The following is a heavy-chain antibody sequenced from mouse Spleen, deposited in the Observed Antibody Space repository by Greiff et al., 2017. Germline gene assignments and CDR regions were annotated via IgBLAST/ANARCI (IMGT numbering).Heavy chain of an antibody. V-gene: IGHV1-54*01. CDR2: INPGSGGT. CDR1: GYAFTNYL. J-gene: IGHJ4*01. CDR3: ARNWEDAMDY. Sequence: VQLVESGAELVRPGTSVKVSCKASGYAFTNYLIEWVKQRPGQGLEWIGVINPGSGGTNYNEKFKGKATLTADKSSSTAYMQLSSLTSEDSAVYFCARNWEDAMDYWGQGTSVTVSS. D-gene: IGHD4-1*01.